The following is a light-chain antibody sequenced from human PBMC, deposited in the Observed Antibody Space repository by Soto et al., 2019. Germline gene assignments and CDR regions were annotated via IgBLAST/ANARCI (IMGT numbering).Light chain of an antibody. V-gene: IGLV2-8*01. CDR1: STDVGAYNF. CDR2: EVT. J-gene: IGLJ2*01. CDR3: CSYAGSYTLVI. Sequence: QSVLTQPPSASGSPGQSVTISCTGTSTDVGAYNFVSWYQQHPGKAPKLVIYEVTKRPSGVPDRFSGSKSGNTASLTISGLQAEDEADYHCCSYAGSYTLVIFGGGTKLTVL.